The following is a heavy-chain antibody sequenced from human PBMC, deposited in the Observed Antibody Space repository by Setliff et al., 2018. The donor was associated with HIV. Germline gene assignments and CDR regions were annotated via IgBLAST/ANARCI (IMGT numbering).Heavy chain of an antibody. CDR1: GGSITTSTFY. J-gene: IGHJ3*02. V-gene: IGHV4-39*02. CDR2: IYYSGST. CDR3: ARVLNPSDAFDT. Sequence: SETLSLTCTVSGGSITTSTFYWGWIRQPPGKGLEWIGSIYYSGSTYYNPSLKSRLTITQHTSKNHFSLSLSSVTAADTAVYYCARVLNPSDAFDTWGQGTMVTVS.